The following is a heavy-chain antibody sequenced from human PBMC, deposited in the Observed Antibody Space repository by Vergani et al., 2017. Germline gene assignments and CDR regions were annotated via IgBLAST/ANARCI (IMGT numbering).Heavy chain of an antibody. CDR1: GGSISSSSYY. V-gene: IGHV4-39*07. CDR2: IYYSGST. Sequence: QLQLQESGPGLVKPSETLSLTCTVSGGSISSSSYYWGWIRQPPGKGLEWIGSIYYSGSTYYNPSLKSRVTISVDTPKNQFSLKLSSVTAADTAVYYCAGPDIEYSSSSGYYYYYMDVWGKGTTVTVSS. D-gene: IGHD6-6*01. J-gene: IGHJ6*03. CDR3: AGPDIEYSSSSGYYYYYMDV.